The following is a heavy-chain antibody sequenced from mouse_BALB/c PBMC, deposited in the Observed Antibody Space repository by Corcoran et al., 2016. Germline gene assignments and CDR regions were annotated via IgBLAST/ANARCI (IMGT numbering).Heavy chain of an antibody. D-gene: IGHD2-1*01. V-gene: IGHV1S136*01. CDR2: IYPYNDGT. CDR1: GYTFTSYV. CDR3: AREVPGGNPFDY. J-gene: IGHJ2*01. Sequence: EVQLQQSGPELVKPGTSVKMSCKASGYTFTSYVMHWVKQKPGQGLEWLGYIYPYNDGTKYTEKFKGKATLTSDKSSSTAYMELSSLTSEDSAVYYCAREVPGGNPFDYWGQGTTLTVSS.